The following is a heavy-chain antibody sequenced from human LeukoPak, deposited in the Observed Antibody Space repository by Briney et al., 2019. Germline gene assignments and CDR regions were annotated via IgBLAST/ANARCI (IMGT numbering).Heavy chain of an antibody. V-gene: IGHV4-59*01. D-gene: IGHD3-10*01. CDR2: IYYRGST. J-gene: IGHJ5*02. CDR3: ATQPAGAASWFDP. CDR1: SGSISIYY. Sequence: PSESLSLTCSVSSGSISIYYWSWIRQPPGKGLEWIGFIYYRGSTNYNPSVKSRATILLDRSKNQFSLKLRSVAAAVTAVYYCATQPAGAASWFDPWGQGTLVTVSP.